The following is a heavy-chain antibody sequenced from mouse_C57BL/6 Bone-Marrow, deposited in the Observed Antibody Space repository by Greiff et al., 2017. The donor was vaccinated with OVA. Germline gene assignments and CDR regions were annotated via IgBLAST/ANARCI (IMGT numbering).Heavy chain of an antibody. V-gene: IGHV1-53*01. Sequence: QVQLQQPGTELVKPGASVKLSCKASGYTFTSYWMHWVKQRPGQGLEWIGNINPSNGGTNYNEKFKSKATLTVDKSSSTAYMQLSSLTSEDSAVYSCARSHYDYHWYFDVWGTGTTVTVSS. CDR1: GYTFTSYW. J-gene: IGHJ1*03. CDR2: INPSNGGT. D-gene: IGHD2-4*01. CDR3: ARSHYDYHWYFDV.